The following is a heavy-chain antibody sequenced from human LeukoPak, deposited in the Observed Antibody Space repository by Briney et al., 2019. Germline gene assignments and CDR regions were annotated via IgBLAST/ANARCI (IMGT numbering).Heavy chain of an antibody. J-gene: IGHJ4*02. CDR3: AKDQSSGWGY. Sequence: PGRSLRLSCAASGFTFSSYGMHWVRQAPGKGLEWVAVISYDGSNKYYADSVKGRFTISRDNSKNTLYLQMNSLRAEDTAVYYCAKDQSSGWGYWGQGTLVTVSS. CDR1: GFTFSSYG. CDR2: ISYDGSNK. D-gene: IGHD6-19*01. V-gene: IGHV3-30*18.